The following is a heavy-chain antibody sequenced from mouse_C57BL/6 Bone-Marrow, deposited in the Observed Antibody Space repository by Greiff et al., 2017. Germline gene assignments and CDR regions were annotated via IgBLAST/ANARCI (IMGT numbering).Heavy chain of an antibody. Sequence: VQLQQSGPELVKPGASVKISCKASGYAFSSSWMNWVKQRPGKGLEWIGRIYPGDGDTNYNGKFKGKATLTVDKSSSTAYMQLSSLTSEDSAVYYCAIIRGAYWGQGTLVTVSA. CDR1: GYAFSSSW. CDR3: AIIRGAY. V-gene: IGHV1-82*01. J-gene: IGHJ3*01. CDR2: IYPGDGDT. D-gene: IGHD5-1-1*01.